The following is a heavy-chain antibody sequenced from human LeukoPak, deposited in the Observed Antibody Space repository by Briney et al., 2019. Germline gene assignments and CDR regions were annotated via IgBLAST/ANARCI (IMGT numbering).Heavy chain of an antibody. Sequence: PGRSLRPSCAASGFTFDDYAMHWVRQAPGKGLEWVSGISWNSGSIGYADSVKGRFTISRDNAKNSLHLQMNSLRAEDTALYYCAKGRDGYNSGYYYGMDVWGQGTTVTVSS. V-gene: IGHV3-9*01. J-gene: IGHJ6*02. CDR3: AKGRDGYNSGYYYGMDV. CDR1: GFTFDDYA. CDR2: ISWNSGSI. D-gene: IGHD5-24*01.